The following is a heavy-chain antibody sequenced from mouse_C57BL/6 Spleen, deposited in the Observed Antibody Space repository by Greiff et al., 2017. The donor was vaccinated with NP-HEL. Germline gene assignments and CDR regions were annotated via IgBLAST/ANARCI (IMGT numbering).Heavy chain of an antibody. Sequence: QVQLKQPGAELVKPGASVKLSCKASGYTFTSYWMHWVKQRPGRGLEWIGRIDPNSGGTKYNEKFKSKATLTVDKPSSTAYMQLSSLTSEDSAVYYCALDSSGYVWFAYWGQGTLVTVSA. CDR1: GYTFTSYW. CDR3: ALDSSGYVWFAY. V-gene: IGHV1-72*01. J-gene: IGHJ3*01. CDR2: IDPNSGGT. D-gene: IGHD3-2*02.